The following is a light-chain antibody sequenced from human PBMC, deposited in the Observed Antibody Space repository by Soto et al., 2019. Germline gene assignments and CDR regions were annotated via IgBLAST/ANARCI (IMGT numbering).Light chain of an antibody. V-gene: IGKV1-33*01. J-gene: IGKJ4*01. CDR2: DAS. CDR1: QDIKNY. CDR3: QQYDHFVT. Sequence: DIQMTQSPSSLAASVGDRVTITCRASQDIKNYLNWYQQKPGKAPKLLIYDASNLEIGVPSRFSGSGSGTHFIFTSDSLQPEDIATYYCQQYDHFVTFGGGTKVEF.